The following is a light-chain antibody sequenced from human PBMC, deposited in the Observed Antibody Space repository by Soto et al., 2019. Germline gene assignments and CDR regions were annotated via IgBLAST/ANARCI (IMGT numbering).Light chain of an antibody. CDR3: QQRSSWPPIT. CDR1: QSVSRY. J-gene: IGKJ5*01. Sequence: EVVLTQSPANLSLSPGERATLSCRASQSVSRYLAWYQQKPGQAPRILIYDAYNRTTGIPARFIGSGSGTDFTIPIISLQHEDFSVYYCQQRSSWPPITFGQGTRLEI. V-gene: IGKV3-11*01. CDR2: DAY.